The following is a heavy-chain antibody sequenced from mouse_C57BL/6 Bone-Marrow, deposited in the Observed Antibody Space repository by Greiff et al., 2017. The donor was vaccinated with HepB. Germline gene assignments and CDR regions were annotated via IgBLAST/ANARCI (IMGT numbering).Heavy chain of an antibody. J-gene: IGHJ1*03. D-gene: IGHD1-1*01. Sequence: QVQLKQPGAELVKPGASVKLSCKASGYTFTSYWMHWVKQRPGRGLEWIGRIDPNSGGTKYNEKFKSKATLTVDKPSSTAYMQLSSLTSEDSAVYYCARADDYGSSYHWYFDVWGTGTTVTFSS. CDR2: IDPNSGGT. CDR3: ARADDYGSSYHWYFDV. CDR1: GYTFTSYW. V-gene: IGHV1-72*01.